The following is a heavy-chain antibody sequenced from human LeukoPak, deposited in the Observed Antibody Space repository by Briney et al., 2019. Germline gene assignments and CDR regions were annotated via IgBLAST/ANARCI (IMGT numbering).Heavy chain of an antibody. J-gene: IGHJ6*03. CDR1: GYSINSGYY. Sequence: SETQSLTCTVSGYSINSGYYWVWIRQPPGKGLEWIGSIYRSGSTNYNPSLKSRVTISVDTSKNQFSLKVSSVTAADTAVYYCARGDCSGSICYSPMDVWGTGTTVTVSS. D-gene: IGHD2-21*01. CDR3: ARGDCSGSICYSPMDV. V-gene: IGHV4-38-2*02. CDR2: IYRSGST.